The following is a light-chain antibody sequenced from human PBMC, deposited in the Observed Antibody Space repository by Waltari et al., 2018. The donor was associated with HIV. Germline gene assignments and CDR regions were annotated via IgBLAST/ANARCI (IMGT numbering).Light chain of an antibody. CDR2: ATY. J-gene: IGLJ3*02. CDR1: SFHLGTNY. Sequence: QSVLTQPPSVSAAPGQKVTIPCPGGSFHLGTNYVSWYQQVPGTAPKLLIYATYNRPSGIPDRFSGSKSATSATLVIDGLQTGDEADYYCAAWDSSLSVAVFGGGTQVTVL. CDR3: AAWDSSLSVAV. V-gene: IGLV1-51*01.